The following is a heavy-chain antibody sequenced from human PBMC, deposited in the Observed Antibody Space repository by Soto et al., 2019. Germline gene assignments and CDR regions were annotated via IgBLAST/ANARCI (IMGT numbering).Heavy chain of an antibody. CDR1: GGSISSTSHY. CDR2: IYYSGNT. V-gene: IGHV4-39*01. D-gene: IGHD2-2*01. J-gene: IGHJ6*02. CDR3: ARCRCNSRSCDYSYYYGMDV. Sequence: QPQLQESGPGLVKPSETLSLTCSVSGGSISSTSHYWGWIRQSPGKGLEWIGSIYYSGNTYYNPSLTSRVSISVDTSKNQFSLSLSSVTAADTAVYYCARCRCNSRSCDYSYYYGMDVWGQGTTVAVSS.